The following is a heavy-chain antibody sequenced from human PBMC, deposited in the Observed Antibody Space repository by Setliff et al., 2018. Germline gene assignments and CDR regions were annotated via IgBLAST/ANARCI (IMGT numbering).Heavy chain of an antibody. CDR1: GFTFSDHY. D-gene: IGHD3-16*01. J-gene: IGHJ4*02. V-gene: IGHV3-15*01. CDR3: ATDAYYDSLGNVF. CDR2: IKIINDGGTA. Sequence: KTGGSLRLSCAASGFTFSDHYMDWVRQAPGKGLEWVGHIKIINDGGTAEYAAVVKGRFTISRDDSENTLHLQMNSLKIDDTAVYYCATDAYYDSLGNVFWGQGTRVTVSS.